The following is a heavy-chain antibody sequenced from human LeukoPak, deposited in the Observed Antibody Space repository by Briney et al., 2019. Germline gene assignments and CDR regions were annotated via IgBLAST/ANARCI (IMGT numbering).Heavy chain of an antibody. CDR2: VSPYNYNT. J-gene: IGHJ4*02. D-gene: IGHD4-17*01. CDR1: GYTFRNYG. Sequence: ASVKVSCKASGYTFRNYGILWVRQAPGQGLEWMGWVSPYNYNTNYAQNFQGRVTMPTDTSTNLAYMELRSLRYDDTAVYYCAREGHDYGDNTPDYWGRGTLVTVSS. V-gene: IGHV1-18*01. CDR3: AREGHDYGDNTPDY.